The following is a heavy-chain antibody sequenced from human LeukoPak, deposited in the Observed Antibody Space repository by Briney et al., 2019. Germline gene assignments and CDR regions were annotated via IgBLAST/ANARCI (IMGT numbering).Heavy chain of an antibody. J-gene: IGHJ6*03. D-gene: IGHD2-2*01. CDR2: MNPNSGNT. CDR3: ARNQEPQLGYYYYYMDV. Sequence: ASVKVSCKASGYTFTSYDINWVRQATGQGLEWMGWMNPNSGNTGYAQKFQGRVTITRNTSISTAYMELSSLRSEDTAVYYCARNQEPQLGYYYYYMDVWGKGTTVTVSS. V-gene: IGHV1-8*03. CDR1: GYTFTSYD.